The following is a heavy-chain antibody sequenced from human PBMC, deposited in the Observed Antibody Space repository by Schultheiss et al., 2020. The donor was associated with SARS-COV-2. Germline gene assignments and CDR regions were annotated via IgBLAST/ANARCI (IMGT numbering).Heavy chain of an antibody. J-gene: IGHJ5*02. V-gene: IGHV1-2*04. Sequence: ASVKVSCKASGYTFTGYYMHWVRQAPGQGLEWMGWINPNSGGTNYAQKFQGWVTMTRNTSISTAYMELSSLRSEDTAVYYCARHGMIESFDPWGQGTLVTVSS. CDR2: INPNSGGT. CDR3: ARHGMIESFDP. D-gene: IGHD3-22*01. CDR1: GYTFTGYY.